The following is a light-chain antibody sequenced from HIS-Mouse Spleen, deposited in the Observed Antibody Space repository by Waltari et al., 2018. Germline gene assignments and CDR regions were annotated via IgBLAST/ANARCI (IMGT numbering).Light chain of an antibody. CDR3: QSYDSSNHWV. CDR2: EDN. J-gene: IGLJ3*02. V-gene: IGLV6-57*04. CDR1: SGSIASNF. Sequence: NFMLTQPHSVSASPGKTVTISFTRSSGSIASNFVQRYQQRPGSAPTTVIYEDNQRPSGVPDRFSGSIDSSSTSASLTISGLKTEDEADYYCQSYDSSNHWVFGGGTKLTVL.